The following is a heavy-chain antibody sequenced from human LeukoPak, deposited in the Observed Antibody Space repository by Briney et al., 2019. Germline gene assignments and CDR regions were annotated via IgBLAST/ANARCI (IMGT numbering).Heavy chain of an antibody. Sequence: SVTVSCKASGGTFSSYAISWVRQAPGQGLEWMGGIIPIFGTANYAQKFQGRVTITADESTSTAYMELSSLRSGDTAVYYCARGYCSGGSCYRGMDVWGQGTTVTVSS. CDR3: ARGYCSGGSCYRGMDV. CDR1: GGTFSSYA. V-gene: IGHV1-69*13. J-gene: IGHJ6*02. CDR2: IIPIFGTA. D-gene: IGHD2-15*01.